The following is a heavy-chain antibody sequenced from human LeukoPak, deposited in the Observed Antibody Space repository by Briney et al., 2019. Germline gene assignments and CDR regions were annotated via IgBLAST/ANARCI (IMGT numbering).Heavy chain of an antibody. V-gene: IGHV4-34*01. J-gene: IGHJ5*02. CDR1: GGSFSGYY. Sequence: PSETLSLTCAVYGGSFSGYYWSWIRQPPEKGLEWIGEINHSGSTNYNPSLKSRVTISVDTSKNQFSLKLSSVTAAYTAVYYCARGGPSYYYDSSGYYTPIDWFDPWGQGTLVTVSS. CDR3: ARGGPSYYYDSSGYYTPIDWFDP. D-gene: IGHD3-22*01. CDR2: INHSGST.